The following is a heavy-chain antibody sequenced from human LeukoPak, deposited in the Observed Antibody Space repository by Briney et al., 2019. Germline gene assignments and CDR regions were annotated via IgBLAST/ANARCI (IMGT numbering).Heavy chain of an antibody. CDR3: ARVVYNWNNKRTYYYYYGMDV. CDR1: GYTFTSYG. CDR2: ISAYNGNT. V-gene: IGHV1-18*01. Sequence: ASVKVSCKASGYTFTSYGISWVRQAPGQGLEWMGWISAYNGNTNYAQKLQGRVTMTTDTSTSTAYMELRSLRSDDTAVYYCARVVYNWNNKRTYYYYYGMDVWGQGTTVTVSS. J-gene: IGHJ6*02. D-gene: IGHD1/OR15-1a*01.